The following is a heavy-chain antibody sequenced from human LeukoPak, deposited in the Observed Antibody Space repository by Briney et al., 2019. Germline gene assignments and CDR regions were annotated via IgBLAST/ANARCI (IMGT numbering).Heavy chain of an antibody. CDR1: GFSFSNYA. CDR3: AKSGDGGFLDAFDI. Sequence: TGGSLRLSCEASGFSFSNYAMDWVRQAPGKGLEWVSAISGSGGSTYYADSVKGRFTISRDNSKNTLYLQMNSLRAEDTAVYYCAKSGDGGFLDAFDIWGQGTMVTVSS. J-gene: IGHJ3*02. CDR2: ISGSGGST. D-gene: IGHD3-10*01. V-gene: IGHV3-23*01.